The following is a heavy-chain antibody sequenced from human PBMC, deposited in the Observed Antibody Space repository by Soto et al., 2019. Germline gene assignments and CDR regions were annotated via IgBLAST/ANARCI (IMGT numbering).Heavy chain of an antibody. Sequence: VSRIISCVASEFTISSYAMSWVRQAPGKGLEWVSAISGSGGSTYYADSVKGRFTISRDNSKNTLYLQMNSLRAEDTAVYYCAKGSVWFDYWGQGTLVTVSS. CDR1: EFTISSYA. V-gene: IGHV3-23*01. CDR3: AKGSVWFDY. J-gene: IGHJ4*02. CDR2: ISGSGGST.